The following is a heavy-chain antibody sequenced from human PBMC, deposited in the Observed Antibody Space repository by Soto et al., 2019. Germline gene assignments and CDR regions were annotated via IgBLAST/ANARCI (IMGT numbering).Heavy chain of an antibody. D-gene: IGHD1-26*01. CDR1: GFPPGFTFSSYA. CDR2: LSGSGGSE. CDR3: ARVGVGAYYFDD. V-gene: IGHV3-23*01. J-gene: IGHJ4*02. Sequence: EVQLLESGGGLVQPGGSLRLSCAASGFPPGFTFSSYAMSWVRQVPGRGLEWVSGLSGSGGSEFYAASVKGRFTISRDNSKDTLYLEMNSLRPEDTAMYYCARVGVGAYYFDDWGQGTLVTVSS.